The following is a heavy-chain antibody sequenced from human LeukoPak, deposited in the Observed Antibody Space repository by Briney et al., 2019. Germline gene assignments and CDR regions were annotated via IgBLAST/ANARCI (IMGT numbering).Heavy chain of an antibody. Sequence: GRSLRLSCAASGFTFSSYAKHWVRQAPGKGLEWVAVISYDGSNKYYADSVKGRFTISRDNSKNTLYLQMNSLRAEDTAVYYCAREHAPDYGDYYFDYWGQGTLVTVSS. J-gene: IGHJ4*02. D-gene: IGHD4-17*01. CDR2: ISYDGSNK. V-gene: IGHV3-30-3*01. CDR1: GFTFSSYA. CDR3: AREHAPDYGDYYFDY.